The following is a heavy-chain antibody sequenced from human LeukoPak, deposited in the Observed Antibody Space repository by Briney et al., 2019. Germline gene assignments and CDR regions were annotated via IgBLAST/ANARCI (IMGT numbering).Heavy chain of an antibody. CDR1: GGSISTTIW. CDR3: ARDRVAVAGISLLRAVWFDP. Sequence: SGPTLVKPSGPLSLTCGVSGGSISTTIWWTWVRQPPGKGLEWIGEVNLQGSTNYNPSLKSRVAISVDKSENHISLKLTSVTAADTAVYYCARDRVAVAGISLLRAVWFDPWGQGTLVTVSS. V-gene: IGHV4-4*02. D-gene: IGHD6-19*01. CDR2: VNLQGST. J-gene: IGHJ5*02.